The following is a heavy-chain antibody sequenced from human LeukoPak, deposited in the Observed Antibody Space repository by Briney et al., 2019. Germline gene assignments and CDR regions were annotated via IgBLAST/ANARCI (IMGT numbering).Heavy chain of an antibody. D-gene: IGHD4-17*01. V-gene: IGHV4-59*01. J-gene: IGHJ3*02. CDR2: IYYSGST. CDR3: AGTVTTPGEAFDI. CDR1: GGSISSYY. Sequence: SETLSLTCTVSGGSISSYYWSWIRQPPGKGLEWIGYIYYSGSTNYNPSLKSRVTISVDTSENQFSLKLSSVTAADTAVYYCAGTVTTPGEAFDIWGQGTMVTVSS.